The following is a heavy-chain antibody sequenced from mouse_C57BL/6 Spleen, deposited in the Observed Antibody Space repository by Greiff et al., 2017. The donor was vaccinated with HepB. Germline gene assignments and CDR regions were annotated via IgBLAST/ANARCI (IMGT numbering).Heavy chain of an antibody. D-gene: IGHD3-2*02. CDR2: LNPGSGGT. V-gene: IGHV1-54*01. CDR1: GYAFTNYL. Sequence: QVQLQQSGAELVRPGTSVKVSCKASGYAFTNYLIEWVKQRPGQGLEWIGVLNPGSGGTNYNEKFKGKATLTADKSSSTAYMQLSSLTSEDSAVYFCARVPDSSGYEAWFAYWGQGTLVTVSA. CDR3: ARVPDSSGYEAWFAY. J-gene: IGHJ3*01.